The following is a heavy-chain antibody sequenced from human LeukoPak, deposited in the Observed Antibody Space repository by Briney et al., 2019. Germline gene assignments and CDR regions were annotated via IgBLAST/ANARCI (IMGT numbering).Heavy chain of an antibody. CDR3: ARYRHFFDY. CDR2: IKSKTDGEII. Sequence: GGSLRLSCAASGFTFNNAWLSWVRQAPGKGLEWVGRIKSKTDGEIIDYAAPVKGRFIISRDDSTNTLYLQMNSLQTEDTAVYYCARYRHFFDYWGRGTLVTVSS. V-gene: IGHV3-15*01. J-gene: IGHJ4*02. CDR1: GFTFNNAW. D-gene: IGHD3-9*01.